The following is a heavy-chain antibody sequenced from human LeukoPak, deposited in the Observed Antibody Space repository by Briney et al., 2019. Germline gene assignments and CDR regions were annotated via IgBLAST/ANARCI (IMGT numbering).Heavy chain of an antibody. CDR3: ARGRVTGDYVRDFDY. D-gene: IGHD4-17*01. J-gene: IGHJ4*02. CDR2: VSSSGATI. Sequence: QSGGSLRLSCAASGFTFSSYEMNWVRQAPGKGLEWVSYVSSSGATIFYADSVKGRFTISRDNAKNSLYLQMNSLRAEDTAVYYCARGRVTGDYVRDFDYWGQGTLVTVSS. CDR1: GFTFSSYE. V-gene: IGHV3-48*03.